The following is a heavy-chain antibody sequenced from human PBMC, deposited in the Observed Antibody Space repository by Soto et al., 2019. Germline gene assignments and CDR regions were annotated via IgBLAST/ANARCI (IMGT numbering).Heavy chain of an antibody. D-gene: IGHD3-16*01. V-gene: IGHV1-58*02. CDR1: GFTFTSSA. J-gene: IGHJ6*04. CDR3: AADAGETLFSFSSYGMDV. CDR2: IVVGSGNT. Sequence: SVKVSCKASGFTFTSSAMQWVRQARGQRLEWIGWIVVGSGNTNYAQKFQERVTITRDMSTSTAYMELSSLRSEDTAVYYCAADAGETLFSFSSYGMDVWGKGTTVTVPS.